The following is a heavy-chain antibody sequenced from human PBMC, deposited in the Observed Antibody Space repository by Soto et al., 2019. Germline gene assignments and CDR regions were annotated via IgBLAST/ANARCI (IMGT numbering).Heavy chain of an antibody. V-gene: IGHV3-53*01. CDR2: IDSGGIT. D-gene: IGHD3-16*01. CDR1: GLRVSSNY. Sequence: EVQLVESGGGLIQPGGSLRLSCAASGLRVSSNYMTWVRQAPGKGLEWVSVIDSGGITYYSDSVRGRFTISRDNSGNTVFLQMNRLRPEDTALYYCARGGALFYYYGVDVWGRGTTVTVSS. CDR3: ARGGALFYYYGVDV. J-gene: IGHJ6*02.